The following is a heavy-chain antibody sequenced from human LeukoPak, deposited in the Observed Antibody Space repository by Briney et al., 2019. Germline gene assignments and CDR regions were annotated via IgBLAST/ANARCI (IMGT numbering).Heavy chain of an antibody. D-gene: IGHD2-15*01. CDR1: GGTFSSYA. Sequence: SVKVSCKASGGTFSSYAISWVRQAPGQGLEWMGGIIPIFGTANYAQKFQGRVTITTDESTSTAYMELSSLRSEDTAVYCCARDDNNCSGGSCSDWGQGTLVTVSS. CDR3: ARDDNNCSGGSCSD. J-gene: IGHJ4*02. V-gene: IGHV1-69*05. CDR2: IIPIFGTA.